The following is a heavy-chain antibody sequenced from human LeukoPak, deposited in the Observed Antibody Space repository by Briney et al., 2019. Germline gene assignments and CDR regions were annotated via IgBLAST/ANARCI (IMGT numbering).Heavy chain of an antibody. CDR2: ISGSGGST. CDR1: GFTFSSFV. Sequence: GGSLRLSCAASGFTFSSFVMSWARQAPGKGLEWVSTISGSGGSTYYADSVKGRFTISRVNSKSTLSLHMNGLRADDTAIYYCAKVTYYFGSGTYHFPDYWGQGILVTVSS. D-gene: IGHD3-10*01. J-gene: IGHJ4*02. V-gene: IGHV3-23*01. CDR3: AKVTYYFGSGTYHFPDY.